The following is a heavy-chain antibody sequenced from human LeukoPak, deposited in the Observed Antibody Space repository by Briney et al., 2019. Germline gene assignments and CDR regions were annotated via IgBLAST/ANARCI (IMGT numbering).Heavy chain of an antibody. V-gene: IGHV5-51*01. D-gene: IGHD5-24*01. Sequence: GESLKISCKGSGYSFTSYWIGWVRQMTGKGLEWMGIIYPGDSDTRYSPSFQGQVTISADKSISTAYLQWSSLKASDTAMYYCAGPRLRWSDAFDIWGQGTMVTVSS. CDR3: AGPRLRWSDAFDI. CDR1: GYSFTSYW. J-gene: IGHJ3*02. CDR2: IYPGDSDT.